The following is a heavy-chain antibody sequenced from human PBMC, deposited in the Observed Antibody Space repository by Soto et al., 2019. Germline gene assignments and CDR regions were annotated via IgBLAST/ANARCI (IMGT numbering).Heavy chain of an antibody. J-gene: IGHJ5*02. CDR3: ARVPGTTTSYWFDP. Sequence: KASETLSLTCTVSGGSISSGDYYWSWIRQPPGKGLEWIGYIYYSGSTYYNPSLKSRVTISVDTSKNQFSLKLSSVTAADTAVYYCARVPGTTTSYWFDPWGQGTLVTVSS. V-gene: IGHV4-30-4*01. D-gene: IGHD1-7*01. CDR1: GGSISSGDYY. CDR2: IYYSGST.